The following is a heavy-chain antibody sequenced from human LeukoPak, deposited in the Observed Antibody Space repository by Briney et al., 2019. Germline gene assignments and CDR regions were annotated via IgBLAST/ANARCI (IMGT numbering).Heavy chain of an antibody. V-gene: IGHV3-7*02. Sequence: GGSLRLSCAASGFTFSSYWMTWVRQAPGKGLEWVANINQDGSEKYYVDSVRGRFTISRVHARNSLYLQMNSLRAEDTAVYYCARGRGVDYWGQGTLVTVSS. CDR2: INQDGSEK. CDR1: GFTFSSYW. J-gene: IGHJ4*02. CDR3: ARGRGVDY.